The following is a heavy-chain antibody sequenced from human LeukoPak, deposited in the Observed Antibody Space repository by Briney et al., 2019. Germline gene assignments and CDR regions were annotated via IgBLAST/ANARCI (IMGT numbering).Heavy chain of an antibody. J-gene: IGHJ4*02. V-gene: IGHV4-34*01. CDR1: GGSFSGYY. CDR3: ARGHGKRWVRGVPQKDFDY. D-gene: IGHD3-10*01. CDR2: INHSGST. Sequence: ASETLSLTCAVYGGSFSGYYWSWIRQPPGKGLEWIGEINHSGSTNYNPSLKSRVTISVDTSKNQFSLKLSSVTAADTAVYYCARGHGKRWVRGVPQKDFDYWGQGTLVTVSS.